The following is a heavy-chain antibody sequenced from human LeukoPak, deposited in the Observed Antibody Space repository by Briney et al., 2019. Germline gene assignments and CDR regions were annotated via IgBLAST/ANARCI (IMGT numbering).Heavy chain of an antibody. Sequence: PGGSLRLSCVASGCPFSSHWMTWVRQAPGKGLEWVANIKQDGSKKSYVDSVKGRFTISRDNAKNSLYLQMNSLRAEDTAIYYCTRVGYIDEGIDYWGQGTLVTVSS. CDR3: TRVGYIDEGIDY. CDR1: GCPFSSHW. J-gene: IGHJ4*02. D-gene: IGHD5-24*01. CDR2: IKQDGSKK. V-gene: IGHV3-7*04.